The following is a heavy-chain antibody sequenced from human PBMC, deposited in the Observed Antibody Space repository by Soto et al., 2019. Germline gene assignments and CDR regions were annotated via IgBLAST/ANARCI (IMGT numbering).Heavy chain of an antibody. Sequence: GGSVRLSCAASGFTFSSYSMNWVRQAPGKGLEWVSSISSSSSYIYYADSVKGRFTISRDNAKNSLYLQMNSLRAEDTAVYYCARDVGPKNFDYWRQGTLVTVSS. CDR3: ARDVGPKNFDY. CDR2: ISSSSSYI. CDR1: GFTFSSYS. V-gene: IGHV3-21*01. J-gene: IGHJ4*02.